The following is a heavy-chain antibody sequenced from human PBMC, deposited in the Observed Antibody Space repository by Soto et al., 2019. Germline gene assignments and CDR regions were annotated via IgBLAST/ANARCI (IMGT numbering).Heavy chain of an antibody. CDR3: ARDSPGPPGYDFWSGYYTGAYYYYGMDV. D-gene: IGHD3-3*01. Sequence: ASVKVSCKASGYTFTSYGISWVRQAPGQGLEWMGWISAYNGNTNYAQKLQGRVTMTTDTSTSTAYMELRSLRSDDTAVYYCARDSPGPPGYDFWSGYYTGAYYYYGMDVWGQGTTVTVSS. CDR2: ISAYNGNT. J-gene: IGHJ6*02. V-gene: IGHV1-18*01. CDR1: GYTFTSYG.